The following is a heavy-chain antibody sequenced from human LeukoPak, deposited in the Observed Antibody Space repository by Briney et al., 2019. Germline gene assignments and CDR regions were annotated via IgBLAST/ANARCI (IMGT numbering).Heavy chain of an antibody. Sequence: PGESLRLSCAASGFTFDNYWMNWVRQAPGKGLEWVANMVDDGNKKNYVDSVKGRFTISTDNVKSSLYLQMNSLRVEDTAVYYCARGRGIALWGQGTLVTVSS. CDR3: ARGRGIAL. CDR1: GFTFDNYW. V-gene: IGHV3-7*04. D-gene: IGHD6-13*01. J-gene: IGHJ4*02. CDR2: MVDDGNKK.